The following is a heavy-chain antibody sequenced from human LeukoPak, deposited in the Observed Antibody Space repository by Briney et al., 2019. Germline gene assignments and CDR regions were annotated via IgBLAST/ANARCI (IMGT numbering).Heavy chain of an antibody. CDR3: ARDTRGYSLGY. D-gene: IGHD5-18*01. Sequence: ASVKVSCKATGGTFTSYASSWVRQAPGQGLEWMGGIIPIFGTANYAQKFQGRVTITPDESTSTAYMEQSSLRSEDTAVYYCARDTRGYSLGYWGQGTLVTVSS. V-gene: IGHV1-69*13. J-gene: IGHJ4*02. CDR2: IIPIFGTA. CDR1: GGTFTSYA.